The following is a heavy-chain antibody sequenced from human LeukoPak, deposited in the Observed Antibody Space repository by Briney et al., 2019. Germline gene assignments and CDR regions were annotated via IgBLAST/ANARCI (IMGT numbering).Heavy chain of an antibody. V-gene: IGHV3-9*01. J-gene: IGHJ4*02. D-gene: IGHD6-19*01. CDR1: GFTLDDYA. Sequence: PGRSLRLSCAASGFTLDDYAIHWVRQAPGKGLEWVSGISWNSGTIGYADSVKGRFTISRDNAKNSLYLQMNSLRAEDTALYYCARDRTYSGWNSFDYWGQGTLVTVSS. CDR3: ARDRTYSGWNSFDY. CDR2: ISWNSGTI.